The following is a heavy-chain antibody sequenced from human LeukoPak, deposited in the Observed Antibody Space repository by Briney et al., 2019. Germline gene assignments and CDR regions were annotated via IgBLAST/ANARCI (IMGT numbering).Heavy chain of an antibody. CDR2: IYSGGST. D-gene: IGHD4/OR15-4a*01. J-gene: IGHJ4*02. V-gene: IGHV3-53*01. Sequence: GGSLRLSCAASGFTFSSYAMSWVRQAPGKGLEWVSVIYSGGSTYYADSVKGRFTISRDNSKNTLYLQMNSLRAEDTAVYYCARVPTPGTQFDYWGQGTLVTVSS. CDR1: GFTFSSYA. CDR3: ARVPTPGTQFDY.